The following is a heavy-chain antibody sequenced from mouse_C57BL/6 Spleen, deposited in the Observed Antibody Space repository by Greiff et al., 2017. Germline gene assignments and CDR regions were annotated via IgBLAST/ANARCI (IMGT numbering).Heavy chain of an antibody. CDR1: GYTFTDYY. J-gene: IGHJ3*01. CDR2: IYPGSGNT. Sequence: QVQLQQSGAELVRPGASVKLSCKASGYTFTDYYINWVKQRPGQGLEWIARIYPGSGNTYYNEKFKGKATLTAEKSSSTAYMQLSSLTSEDSAGYFCARGDYGYDGFAYWGQGTLVTVSA. D-gene: IGHD2-2*01. V-gene: IGHV1-76*01. CDR3: ARGDYGYDGFAY.